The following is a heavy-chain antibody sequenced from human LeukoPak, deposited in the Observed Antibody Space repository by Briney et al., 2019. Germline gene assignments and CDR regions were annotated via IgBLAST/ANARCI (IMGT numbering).Heavy chain of an antibody. V-gene: IGHV4-39*01. CDR3: ATHKPTDYHYWTAWGFDH. Sequence: PSETLSLTCTISAVSISSSPYFWAWIRQPPEKGLEWIGSMPYTGTTYYNPSLKSRLTMSADTSKNQFTLNLTSVTAADTAVYFCATHKPTDYHYWTAWGFDHWGQGSLVTVSS. CDR2: MPYTGTT. J-gene: IGHJ4*02. CDR1: AVSISSSPYF. D-gene: IGHD3-3*01.